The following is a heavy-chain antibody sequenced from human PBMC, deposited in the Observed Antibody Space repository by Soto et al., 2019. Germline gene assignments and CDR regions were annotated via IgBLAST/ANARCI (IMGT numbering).Heavy chain of an antibody. Sequence: ASVKVSCKASGYTFTSYAMHWVRQAPGQRLEWMGWINAGNGNTKYSQKFQGRVTITRDTSASTAYMELNSLRAEDTAIYYCARKGPPRDAFDIWGQGTMVTVSS. CDR2: INAGNGNT. CDR1: GYTFTSYA. CDR3: ARKGPPRDAFDI. J-gene: IGHJ3*02. V-gene: IGHV1-3*01.